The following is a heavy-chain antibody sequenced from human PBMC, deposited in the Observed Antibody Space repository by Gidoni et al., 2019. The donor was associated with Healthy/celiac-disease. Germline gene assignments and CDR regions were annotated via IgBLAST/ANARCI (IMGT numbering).Heavy chain of an antibody. D-gene: IGHD4-17*01. CDR1: GGYISSGGSD. CDR2: ISYSGST. J-gene: IGHJ4*02. CDR3: ARSTKTVTVDDY. V-gene: IGHV4-31*03. Sequence: QVQLQESGPGMVKPSQTLSRTCTVSGGYISSGGSDWSWIRQHPGKGLEWIGYISYSGSTYYNPSLKSRVPISVDTSKNQFSLMLSSVTAVDTAVYYCARSTKTVTVDDYWGQVTLVTVSS.